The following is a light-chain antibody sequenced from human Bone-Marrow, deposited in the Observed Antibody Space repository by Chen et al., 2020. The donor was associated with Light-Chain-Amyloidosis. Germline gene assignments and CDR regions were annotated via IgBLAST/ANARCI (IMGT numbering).Light chain of an antibody. CDR3: QQYNNWPVT. CDR2: GAS. Sequence: EIVMTQSPATLSVSPGERATLSCRASQSINYKLAWYQHKPGQAPRLLIYGASTRATGIPARFSGSGSGTEFTLTISSMESEDVAIYYCQQYNNWPVTFGPGTKVDIK. V-gene: IGKV3-15*01. J-gene: IGKJ3*01. CDR1: QSINYK.